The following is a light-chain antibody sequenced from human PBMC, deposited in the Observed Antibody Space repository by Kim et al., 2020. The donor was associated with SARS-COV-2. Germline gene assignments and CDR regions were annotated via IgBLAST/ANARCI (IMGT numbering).Light chain of an antibody. CDR1: QSVGSS. CDR2: DAS. J-gene: IGKJ4*01. V-gene: IGKV3-11*01. Sequence: LSPGERATPSCRASQSVGSSSAWYQQRPGQPPRLLIYDASNRATGVPARFSGSGSGTDFTLTISNLEPEDFAVYYCQQRDNWPLTFGGGTKVDIK. CDR3: QQRDNWPLT.